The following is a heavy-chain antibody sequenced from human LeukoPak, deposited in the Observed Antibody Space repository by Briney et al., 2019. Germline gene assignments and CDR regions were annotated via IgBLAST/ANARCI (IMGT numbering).Heavy chain of an antibody. D-gene: IGHD3-9*01. CDR1: GGSISSSSYY. Sequence: SSETLSLTCTVSGGSISSSSYYWGWIRQPPGKGLEWIGSIYYSGSTYYNPSLKSRVTISVDTSKNQFSLKLSSVTAADTAVYYCAYSNYDILTGRIYFDYWGQGTLVTVSS. CDR3: AYSNYDILTGRIYFDY. CDR2: IYYSGST. V-gene: IGHV4-39*01. J-gene: IGHJ4*02.